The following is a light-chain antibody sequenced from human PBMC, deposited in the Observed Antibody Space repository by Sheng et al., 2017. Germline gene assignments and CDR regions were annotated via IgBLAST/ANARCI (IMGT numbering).Light chain of an antibody. J-gene: IGKJ4*01. CDR3: QQYDTLIT. Sequence: IQMTQSPSSLSASVGDRVTITCRASQSISSYLNWYQQKPGKAPKLLIYAASSLEAGVPSRFSGSGSGTDFTFTISSLQPEDIATYYCQQYDTLITFGGGTKVEIK. CDR1: QSISSY. V-gene: IGKV1-33*01. CDR2: AAS.